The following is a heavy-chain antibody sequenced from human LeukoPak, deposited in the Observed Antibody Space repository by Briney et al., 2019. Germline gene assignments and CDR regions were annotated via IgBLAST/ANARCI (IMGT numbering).Heavy chain of an antibody. V-gene: IGHV3-30*02. D-gene: IGHD3-3*01. CDR2: IRYDGSNK. CDR1: GFTFSSYG. Sequence: PGGSLRLSCAASGFTFSSYGMHWVRQAPGKGLEWVAFIRYDGSNKYYADSVKGRFTFSRDSSKNTLYLQMNSLRAEDTAVYYCAKSDGPYYGFWSGYLNSPGDYFDYWGQGTLVTFSS. J-gene: IGHJ4*02. CDR3: AKSDGPYYGFWSGYLNSPGDYFDY.